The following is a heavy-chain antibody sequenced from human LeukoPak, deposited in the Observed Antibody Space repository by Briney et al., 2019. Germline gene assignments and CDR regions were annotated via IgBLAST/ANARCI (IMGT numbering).Heavy chain of an antibody. V-gene: IGHV3-21*01. Sequence: GGSLRLSCAASGFTFSSYSMNWVRQAPGKGLEWVSSISSSSYIYYADSVKGRFTISRDNAKNSLYLQMNSLRAEDTAVYYCARDPSIVVVPAAILALYFDYWGQGTLVTVSS. J-gene: IGHJ4*02. CDR3: ARDPSIVVVPAAILALYFDY. CDR2: ISSSSYI. CDR1: GFTFSSYS. D-gene: IGHD2-2*02.